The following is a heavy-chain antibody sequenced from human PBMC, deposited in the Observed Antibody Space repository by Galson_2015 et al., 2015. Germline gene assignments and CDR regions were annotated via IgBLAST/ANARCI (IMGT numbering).Heavy chain of an antibody. Sequence: SVKVSCKASGYSFSTYDIHWVRQALGQGLEWMGWMSPKNGNTGYAQKFQGRVTMTRDTSKSTAYMELSSLRSEDTAVYYCARVSMVRGVIRDAFDIWGQGTMVSVS. CDR3: ARVSMVRGVIRDAFDI. V-gene: IGHV1-8*01. D-gene: IGHD3-10*01. J-gene: IGHJ3*02. CDR2: MSPKNGNT. CDR1: GYSFSTYD.